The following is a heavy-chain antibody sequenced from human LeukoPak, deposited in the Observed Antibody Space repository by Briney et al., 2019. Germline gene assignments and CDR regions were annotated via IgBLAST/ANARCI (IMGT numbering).Heavy chain of an antibody. CDR2: IKQDGTEK. Sequence: PGGSLRLSCATSGFTFSSYWMSWVRQAPGKGLEWVANIKQDGTEKYYVDSVKGRFTISRDNAKNSLYLQKNSLRAEDTAVYYCAREGWLRDFDYWGQGTLVTVSS. CDR3: AREGWLRDFDY. CDR1: GFTFSSYW. J-gene: IGHJ4*02. D-gene: IGHD5-12*01. V-gene: IGHV3-7*01.